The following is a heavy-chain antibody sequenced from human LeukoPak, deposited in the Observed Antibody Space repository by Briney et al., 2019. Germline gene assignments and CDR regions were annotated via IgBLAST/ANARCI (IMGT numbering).Heavy chain of an antibody. J-gene: IGHJ4*02. V-gene: IGHV4-59*08. Sequence: SETLSLTCTVSGGSISSYYWSWIRQPPGKGLEWIGYIYYSGSTNYNPSLKSRVTISVDTSKNQFSLKLSSVTAADTAVYYCARLAPSHRIDYWGQGTLVTVSS. CDR1: GGSISSYY. CDR2: IYYSGST. CDR3: ARLAPSHRIDY.